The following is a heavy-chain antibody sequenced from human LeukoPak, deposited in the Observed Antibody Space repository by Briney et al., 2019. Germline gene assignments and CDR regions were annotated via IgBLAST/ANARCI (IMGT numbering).Heavy chain of an antibody. CDR2: INPNSGGT. V-gene: IGHV1-2*02. Sequence: ASVKVSCKASGYTFTGYYMHWVRQAPGQGLEWMGWINPNSGGTNYAQKFQGRVTMTRDTSTSTAYMELRSLRSDDTAVYYCALGGAAAGTYYYYYMDVWGKGTTVTVSS. CDR3: ALGGAAAGTYYYYYMDV. J-gene: IGHJ6*03. D-gene: IGHD6-13*01. CDR1: GYTFTGYY.